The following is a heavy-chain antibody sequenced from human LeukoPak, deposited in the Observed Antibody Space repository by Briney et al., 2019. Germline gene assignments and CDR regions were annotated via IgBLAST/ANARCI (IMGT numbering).Heavy chain of an antibody. V-gene: IGHV4-59*12. CDR1: GYSISGYY. J-gene: IGHJ4*02. CDR2: IYYSGST. Sequence: SETLSLTCTVTGYSISGYYWSWIRQPPGKGLEWIGYIYYSGSTYYNPSLKSRVTISVDTSKNQFSLKLSSVTAADTAVYYCARENGFWSGYIDDYWGQGTLVTVSS. D-gene: IGHD3-3*01. CDR3: ARENGFWSGYIDDY.